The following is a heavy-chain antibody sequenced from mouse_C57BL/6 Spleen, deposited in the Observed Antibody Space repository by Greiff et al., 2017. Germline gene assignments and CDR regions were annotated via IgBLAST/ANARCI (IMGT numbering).Heavy chain of an antibody. CDR3: ARVTTVYAMDY. J-gene: IGHJ4*01. CDR2: IYPGDGDT. Sequence: QVQLQQSGPELVKPGASVKISCKASGYAFSSSWMNWVKQRPGKGLEWIGRIYPGDGDTNYNGKFKSKATLTVDKPSSTAYMQLSSLTSEDSAVYYCARVTTVYAMDYWGQGTSVTVSS. D-gene: IGHD1-1*01. V-gene: IGHV1-82*01. CDR1: GYAFSSSW.